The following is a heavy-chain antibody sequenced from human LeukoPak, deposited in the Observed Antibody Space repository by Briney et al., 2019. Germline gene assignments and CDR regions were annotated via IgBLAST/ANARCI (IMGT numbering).Heavy chain of an antibody. V-gene: IGHV4-34*01. CDR3: ARHELGYCSGGSCYQTYYYGMDV. Sequence: SETLSLTCAVYGGSFSGYYWSWIRQPPGNGLEWIGEINHSGSTNYNPSLKSRVTILVDTSKNQFSLKLSSVTAADTAVYYCARHELGYCSGGSCYQTYYYGMDVWGQGTTVTVSS. D-gene: IGHD2-15*01. CDR1: GGSFSGYY. CDR2: INHSGST. J-gene: IGHJ6*02.